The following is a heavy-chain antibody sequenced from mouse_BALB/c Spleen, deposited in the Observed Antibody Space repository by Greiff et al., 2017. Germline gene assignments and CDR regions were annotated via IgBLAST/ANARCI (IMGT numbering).Heavy chain of an antibody. CDR2: ISYSGST. Sequence: EVMLVESGPGLVKPSQSLSLTCTVTGYSITSDYAWNWIRQFPGNKLEWMGYISYSGSTSYNPSLKSRISITRDTSKNQFFLQLNSVTTEDTATYYCARWAPHYYGSSYWYFDVWGAGTTVTVSS. V-gene: IGHV3-2*02. CDR1: GYSITSDYA. D-gene: IGHD1-1*01. J-gene: IGHJ1*01. CDR3: ARWAPHYYGSSYWYFDV.